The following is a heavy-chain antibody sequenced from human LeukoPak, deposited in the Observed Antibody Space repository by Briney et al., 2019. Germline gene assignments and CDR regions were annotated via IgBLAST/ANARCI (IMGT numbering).Heavy chain of an antibody. D-gene: IGHD4-11*01. CDR3: ARADSSPFDY. CDR2: ISYDGSNK. V-gene: IGHV3-30-3*01. Sequence: PGGSLRLSCAASGFTFSSYAMHWVRQAPGKGLEWVAVISYDGSNKYHADSVKGRFTISRDNSKNTLYLQMNSLRAEDTAVYYCARADSSPFDYWGQGTLVTVSS. CDR1: GFTFSSYA. J-gene: IGHJ4*02.